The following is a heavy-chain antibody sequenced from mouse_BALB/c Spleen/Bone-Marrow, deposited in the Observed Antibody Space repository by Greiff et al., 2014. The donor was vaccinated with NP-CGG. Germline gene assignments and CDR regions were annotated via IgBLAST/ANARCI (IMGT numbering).Heavy chain of an antibody. V-gene: IGHV2-9*02. CDR2: IWAGGST. Sequence: QVQLQQSGPGLVAPSQSLSITCTVSGFSLTCYGVHWVRQPPGKGLEWLGVIWAGGSTNYNSALMSRLSISKDNSKSQVFLKMNSLQTDDTAMYYCARYYYGFLDYWGQGTTLTVSS. J-gene: IGHJ2*01. CDR1: GFSLTCYG. D-gene: IGHD1-2*01. CDR3: ARYYYGFLDY.